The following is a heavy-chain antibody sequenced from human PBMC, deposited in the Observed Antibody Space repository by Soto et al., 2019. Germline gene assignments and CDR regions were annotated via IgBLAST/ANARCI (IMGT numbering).Heavy chain of an antibody. Sequence: PGGSLRLSCAASGFTFSSYSMNWVRQAPGKGLEWVSYISSSSSTIYYADSVKGRFTISRDNAKNSLYLQMNSLRDEDTAVYYCATQKHTMVRGVIPKLDYYYGMDVWGQGTTVTVSS. D-gene: IGHD3-10*01. CDR2: ISSSSSTI. CDR1: GFTFSSYS. V-gene: IGHV3-48*02. CDR3: ATQKHTMVRGVIPKLDYYYGMDV. J-gene: IGHJ6*02.